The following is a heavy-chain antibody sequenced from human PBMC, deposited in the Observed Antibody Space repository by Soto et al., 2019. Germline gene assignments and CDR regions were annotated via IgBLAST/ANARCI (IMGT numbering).Heavy chain of an antibody. Sequence: TGGSLRLSCAASGFTFSSYGMHWVRQAPGKGLEWVAVISYDGSNKYYADSVKGRFTISRDNSKNTLYLQMNSLRAEDTAVYYCAKQAAAPIGPQNYYYYYGMDVWGQGTTVTVSS. V-gene: IGHV3-30*18. CDR1: GFTFSSYG. J-gene: IGHJ6*02. CDR2: ISYDGSNK. CDR3: AKQAAAPIGPQNYYYYYGMDV. D-gene: IGHD6-25*01.